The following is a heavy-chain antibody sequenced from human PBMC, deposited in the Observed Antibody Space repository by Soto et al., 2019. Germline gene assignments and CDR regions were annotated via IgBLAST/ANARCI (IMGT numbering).Heavy chain of an antibody. CDR2: INHSGST. V-gene: IGHV4-34*01. D-gene: IGHD3-3*01. Sequence: SETLSLTCAVYGGSFSGYYWSWIRQPPGKGLEWIGEINHSGSTNYNPSLKSRVTISVDTSKNQFSLKLSSVTAADTAVYYCARGGPPSSTIFGVASPARPFDYWGQGTLVTVSS. J-gene: IGHJ4*02. CDR3: ARGGPPSSTIFGVASPARPFDY. CDR1: GGSFSGYY.